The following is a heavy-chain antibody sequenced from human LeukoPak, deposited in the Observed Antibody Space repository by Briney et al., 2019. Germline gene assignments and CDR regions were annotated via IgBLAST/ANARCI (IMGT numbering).Heavy chain of an antibody. D-gene: IGHD3-22*01. V-gene: IGHV3-21*01. Sequence: GGPLRLSCAASGFTFSSYSMNWVRQAPGKGLEWVSSISSSSSYIYYADSVKGRFTISRDNAKNSLYLQMNSLRAEDTAVYYCARDDSSGYLLGDFDYWGQGTLVTVSS. CDR2: ISSSSSYI. CDR1: GFTFSSYS. CDR3: ARDDSSGYLLGDFDY. J-gene: IGHJ4*02.